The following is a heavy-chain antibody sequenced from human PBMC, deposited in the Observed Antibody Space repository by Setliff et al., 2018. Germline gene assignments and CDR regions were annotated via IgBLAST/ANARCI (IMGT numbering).Heavy chain of an antibody. V-gene: IGHV3-21*04. Sequence: PGGSLRLSCAVSGFTFTKYAMKWVRQAPGKGLEWVSSISYSGSYTYYADSVKGRFSISRDDAKNSVYLQMNSLRTEDTAVYYCARVYGASVWGNYPVDYWGQGTLVTVSS. D-gene: IGHD3-16*02. CDR3: ARVYGASVWGNYPVDY. J-gene: IGHJ4*02. CDR2: ISYSGSYT. CDR1: GFTFTKYA.